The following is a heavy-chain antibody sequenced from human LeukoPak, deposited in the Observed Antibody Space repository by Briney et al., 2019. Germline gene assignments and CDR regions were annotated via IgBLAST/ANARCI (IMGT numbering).Heavy chain of an antibody. CDR3: ARDSHFGNSYGMDV. CDR1: GGTFSSYA. CDR2: IIPILGIA. V-gene: IGHV1-69*04. J-gene: IGHJ6*02. Sequence: GASVKVSCKASGGTFSSYAISWVRRAPGQGLEWMGRIIPILGIANYAQKFQGRVTITADKSTSTAYMELSSLRSEDTAVYYCARDSHFGNSYGMDVWGQGTTVTVSS. D-gene: IGHD3-10*01.